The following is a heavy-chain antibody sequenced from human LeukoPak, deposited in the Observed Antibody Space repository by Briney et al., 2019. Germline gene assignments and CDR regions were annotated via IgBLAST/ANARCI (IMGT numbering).Heavy chain of an antibody. CDR2: ISYDGSNK. Sequence: GGSLRLSCAASGFTFSSYGMHGVRQAPGKGLEWVAVISYDGSNKYYADSVKGRFTISRDNSKNTLYLQMNSLRAEDTAVYYCAKDPGPYYDSSGYYFDWGQGTLVTVSS. V-gene: IGHV3-30*18. J-gene: IGHJ4*02. CDR3: AKDPGPYYDSSGYYFD. D-gene: IGHD3-22*01. CDR1: GFTFSSYG.